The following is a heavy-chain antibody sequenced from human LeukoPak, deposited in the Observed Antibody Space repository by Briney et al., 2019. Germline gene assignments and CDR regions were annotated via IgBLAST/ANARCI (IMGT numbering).Heavy chain of an antibody. Sequence: QAGGSLRLSCAASGFTFSTYWMSWVRQAPGKGLERVANIRQDGSEKYYVDSVKGRFTISRDNAENLVYLQVNSLRAEDTAVYYCARSRGITIFGVVKPVDYWGQGTLVTVSS. CDR1: GFTFSTYW. J-gene: IGHJ4*02. D-gene: IGHD3-3*01. V-gene: IGHV3-7*01. CDR3: ARSRGITIFGVVKPVDY. CDR2: IRQDGSEK.